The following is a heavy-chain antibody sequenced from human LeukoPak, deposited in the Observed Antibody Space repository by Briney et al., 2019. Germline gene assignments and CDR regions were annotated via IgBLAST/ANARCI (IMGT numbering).Heavy chain of an antibody. CDR1: GFTFSNYG. V-gene: IGHV3-23*01. CDR3: AKGSDYDSKYYCYYMDV. J-gene: IGHJ6*03. CDR2: ISGSGGST. D-gene: IGHD3-22*01. Sequence: GGSLRLSCAASGFTFSNYGMSWVRQAPGKGLEWVSDISGSGGSTYYAESVKGRFTISRDNSKNMLYLQMNSLRAEDTAVYYCAKGSDYDSKYYCYYMDVWGKGTTVTVSS.